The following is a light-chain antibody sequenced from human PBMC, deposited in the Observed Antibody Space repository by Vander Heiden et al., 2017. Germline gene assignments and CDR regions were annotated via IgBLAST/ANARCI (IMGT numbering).Light chain of an antibody. CDR2: GKD. CDR1: SLRTSY. Sequence: SSHLPPDPSVSLALPQTVTITCHCHSLRTSYATWYQLKPGQAPVLVFSGKDNRPSGIPDRFSGSSSEKIASLTITGAQAEDEAEYVCKSRDRSGDYVVFGGGTKLTVL. J-gene: IGLJ2*01. V-gene: IGLV3-19*01. CDR3: KSRDRSGDYVV.